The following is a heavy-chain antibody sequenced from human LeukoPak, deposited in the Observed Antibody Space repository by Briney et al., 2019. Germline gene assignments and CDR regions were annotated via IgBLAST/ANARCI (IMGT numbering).Heavy chain of an antibody. CDR3: AGHHPRNTVDF. D-gene: IGHD2-8*02. CDR1: DGSISNYY. J-gene: IGHJ4*02. V-gene: IGHV4-59*08. CDR2: ISHSGST. Sequence: SETLSLTCTVSDGSISNYYWSWIRQPPGKGLEWIGYISHSGSTNYSPSLKSRVTISLDTSKNQFSLKLSSVTAADTAVYYCAGHHPRNTVDFWGQGTLVTVSS.